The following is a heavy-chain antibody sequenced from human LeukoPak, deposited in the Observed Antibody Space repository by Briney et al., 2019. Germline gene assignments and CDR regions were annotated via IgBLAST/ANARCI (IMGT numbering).Heavy chain of an antibody. D-gene: IGHD3-22*01. CDR2: INPDSGGT. J-gene: IGHJ4*02. CDR3: ARVDDRGHYYDSSGPRKLFDY. Sequence: ASVKVSCKASGYCFTSYGISWVRQAPGQGLEWVGWINPDSGGTNYAQKFQGRVTMTRDTSIRTAYMELSRLRSDDTAVYYCARVDDRGHYYDSSGPRKLFDYWGQGTLVTVSS. V-gene: IGHV1-2*02. CDR1: GYCFTSYG.